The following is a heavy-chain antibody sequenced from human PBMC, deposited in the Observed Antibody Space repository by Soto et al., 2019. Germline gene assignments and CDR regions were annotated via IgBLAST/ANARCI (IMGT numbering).Heavy chain of an antibody. D-gene: IGHD4-17*01. V-gene: IGHV3-30*18. CDR1: TFTFSNFG. CDR2: ISFDGSKK. CDR3: ANDYGDYAGSLDY. Sequence: QVQLVESGGGVVQPGRSLRLSCAASTFTFSNFGMNWVRQAPGKGLEWVAVISFDGSKKYYAASVKGRFTISRDNSKNTLYLEMNSLRPDDPAFFFCANDYGDYAGSLDYWGRGTLVTVSS. J-gene: IGHJ4*02.